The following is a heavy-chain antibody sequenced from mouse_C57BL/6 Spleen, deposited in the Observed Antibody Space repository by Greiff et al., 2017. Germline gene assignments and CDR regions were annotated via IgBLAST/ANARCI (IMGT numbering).Heavy chain of an antibody. V-gene: IGHV1-85*01. J-gene: IGHJ4*01. CDR2: IYPRDGST. D-gene: IGHD1-1*01. CDR3: ARDHYYGSSYGAMDY. Sequence: VQLQESGPELVKPGASVKLSCKASGYTFTSYDINWVKQRPGQGLEWIGWIYPRDGSTKYNEKFKGKATLTVDTSSSTAYMELHSLTSEDSAVYFCARDHYYGSSYGAMDYLGQGTSVTVSS. CDR1: GYTFTSYD.